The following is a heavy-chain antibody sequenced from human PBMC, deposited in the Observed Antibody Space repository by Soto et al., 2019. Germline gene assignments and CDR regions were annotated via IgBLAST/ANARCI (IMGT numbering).Heavy chain of an antibody. J-gene: IGHJ4*02. CDR1: GFTFSSYA. Sequence: GGSLRLSCAASGFTFSSYAMSWVRQAPGKGLEWVANIKQDGGEKYYVDSVKGRFTISRDNAKNSLYLQMNSLRAEDTAVYYCGRDLRDWDSGSYSYDYWGQGTLVTVSS. D-gene: IGHD1-26*01. CDR3: GRDLRDWDSGSYSYDY. CDR2: IKQDGGEK. V-gene: IGHV3-7*01.